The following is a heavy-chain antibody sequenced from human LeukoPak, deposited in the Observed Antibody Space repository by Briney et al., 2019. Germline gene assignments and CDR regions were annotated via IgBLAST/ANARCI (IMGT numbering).Heavy chain of an antibody. CDR1: GFTFSSYW. CDR2: INSDGSST. Sequence: GSLRLSCAASGFTFSSYWMHWVRQAPGKGLVWVSRINSDGSSTSYADSVKGRFTISRDNAKNTLYLQMNSLRAEDTAVYYCATSHLYSSGFFDYWGQGTLVTVSS. V-gene: IGHV3-74*01. D-gene: IGHD6-19*01. J-gene: IGHJ4*02. CDR3: ATSHLYSSGFFDY.